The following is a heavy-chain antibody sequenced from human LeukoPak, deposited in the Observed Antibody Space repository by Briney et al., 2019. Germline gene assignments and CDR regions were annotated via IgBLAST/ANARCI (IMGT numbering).Heavy chain of an antibody. D-gene: IGHD3-10*01. CDR3: AGSGLNGYYYYYMDV. J-gene: IGHJ6*03. CDR1: GFTFDDYG. V-gene: IGHV3-20*01. Sequence: GGSLRLSCAASGFTFDDYGMSWVRQAPGKGLEWVSGINWNGGSTGYADSVKGRFTISRDNAKNSLYLQMNSLRAEDTALYNCAGSGLNGYYYYYMDVWGKGTTVTVSS. CDR2: INWNGGST.